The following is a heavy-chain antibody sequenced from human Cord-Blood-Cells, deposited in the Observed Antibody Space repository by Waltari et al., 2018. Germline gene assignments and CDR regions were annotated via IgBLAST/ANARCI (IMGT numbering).Heavy chain of an antibody. CDR2: ISYDGSNK. D-gene: IGHD4-17*01. CDR1: GFTFSSYG. J-gene: IGHJ3*02. Sequence: QVQLVESGGGVVQPGRSLRLSCAASGFTFSSYGMHWVRQAPGKGMEWVAVISYDGSNKYYADSVKGRFTISRDNSKNTLYLQMNSLRAEDTAVYYCAKDQGGDYAFDIWGQGTMVTVSS. CDR3: AKDQGGDYAFDI. V-gene: IGHV3-30*18.